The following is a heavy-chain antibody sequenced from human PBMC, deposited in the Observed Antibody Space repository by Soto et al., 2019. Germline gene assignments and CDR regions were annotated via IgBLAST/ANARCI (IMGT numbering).Heavy chain of an antibody. CDR3: ARITGGATTYYYYYGMDV. CDR1: GFSLSNARMG. Sequence: QVTLKESGPVLVKPTETLTLTCTVSGFSLSNARMGVSWIRQPPGKALEWLAHIFSNDEKSYSTSPKSRLTISKDTSKSQVVLTMTNMDPVDTATYYCARITGGATTYYYYYGMDVWGQGTTVTVSS. D-gene: IGHD1-26*01. V-gene: IGHV2-26*01. J-gene: IGHJ6*02. CDR2: IFSNDEK.